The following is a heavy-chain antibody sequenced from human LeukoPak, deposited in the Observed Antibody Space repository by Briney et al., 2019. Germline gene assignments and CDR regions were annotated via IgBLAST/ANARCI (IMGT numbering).Heavy chain of an antibody. J-gene: IGHJ6*04. D-gene: IGHD3-3*01. CDR2: IKQDGSEK. Sequence: GGSLRLSCAASGFTFSSYWMSWVRQAPGKGLEWVANIKQDGSEKYYVDSVKGRFTISRDNAKNSLYLQMNSLRAEDTAVYYCAQSVGVGLYGMDVWGKGTTVTVSS. V-gene: IGHV3-7*03. CDR3: AQSVGVGLYGMDV. CDR1: GFTFSSYW.